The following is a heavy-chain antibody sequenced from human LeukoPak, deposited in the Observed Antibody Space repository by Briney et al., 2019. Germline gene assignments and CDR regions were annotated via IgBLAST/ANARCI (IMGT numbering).Heavy chain of an antibody. J-gene: IGHJ4*02. V-gene: IGHV3-30-3*01. Sequence: PGGSLRLSCAASGFTFSTYAMNWVRQAPGEGLEWVAVISYDGSNKYYADSVKGRFTISRDKSKNTLYLQMNSLRADDTAVYYCAKDLWKADYWGQGTLVTVSS. CDR1: GFTFSTYA. D-gene: IGHD3-3*01. CDR3: AKDLWKADY. CDR2: ISYDGSNK.